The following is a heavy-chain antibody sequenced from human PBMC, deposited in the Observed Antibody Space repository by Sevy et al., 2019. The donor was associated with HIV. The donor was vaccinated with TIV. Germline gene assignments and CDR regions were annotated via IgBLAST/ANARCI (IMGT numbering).Heavy chain of an antibody. D-gene: IGHD7-27*01. CDR1: GFTLKSHT. CDR3: ARDLTERYTIDY. Sequence: GGSLRLSCTVSGFTLKSHTMYWVRQAPGKGLEWVAFISADAKKQNYADTVKGRFTISRDNFKNTLYLQVNSLRAADTAIYYCARDLTERYTIDYWGQGILVTVSS. V-gene: IGHV3-30*04. CDR2: ISADAKKQ. J-gene: IGHJ4*02.